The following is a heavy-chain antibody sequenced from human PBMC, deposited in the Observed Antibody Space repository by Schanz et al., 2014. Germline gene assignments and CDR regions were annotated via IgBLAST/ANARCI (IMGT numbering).Heavy chain of an antibody. Sequence: VELVESGGGLIQPGGSLRLSCAVSGFTVSNNYMSWVRQAPGKGLECVSIIYSDGSTYYVDSVKGRFIISRDNSKNTVYLQMNSLRAEDTAVYYCARDPGGTKTHGLWGQGTLVTVSS. V-gene: IGHV3-66*01. CDR3: ARDPGGTKTHGL. CDR2: IYSDGST. J-gene: IGHJ4*02. CDR1: GFTVSNNY. D-gene: IGHD2-15*01.